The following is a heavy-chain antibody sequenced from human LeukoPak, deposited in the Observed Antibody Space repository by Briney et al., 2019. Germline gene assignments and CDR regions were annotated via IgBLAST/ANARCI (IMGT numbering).Heavy chain of an antibody. CDR1: GGSISSYY. CDR3: ATYCSSANCLNDY. D-gene: IGHD2-2*01. V-gene: IGHV4-59*12. J-gene: IGHJ4*02. Sequence: PSETLSLTCTVSGGSISSYYWSWIRQPPGKGLEWIGYIYYSGNTNHNPSLKSRVTISIDTSKNQFSLRLSSVTAADTAVYYCATYCSSANCLNDYWGQGTLVTVSS. CDR2: IYYSGNT.